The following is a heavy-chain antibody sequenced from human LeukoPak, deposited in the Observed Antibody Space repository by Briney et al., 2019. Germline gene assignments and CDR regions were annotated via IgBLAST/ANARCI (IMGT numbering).Heavy chain of an antibody. CDR3: DNSAWNYYNSGGYGKAFDY. D-gene: IGHD3-22*01. CDR2: IYRSGST. CDR1: GFTFSSNY. Sequence: PGGSLTLSCAAYGFTFSSNYMSWVRQAPGKGLEWVSVIYRSGSTYYTDSVKGRFTISRDTSKNTLYLQLNSLRAEDTAVYYCDNSAWNYYNSGGYGKAFDYWGQGTLVTVSS. J-gene: IGHJ4*02. V-gene: IGHV3-66*02.